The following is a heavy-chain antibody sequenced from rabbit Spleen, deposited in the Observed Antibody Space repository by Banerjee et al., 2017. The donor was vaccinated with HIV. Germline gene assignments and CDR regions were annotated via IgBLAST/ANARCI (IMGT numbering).Heavy chain of an antibody. CDR2: IYADRSGST. V-gene: IGHV1S45*01. J-gene: IGHJ4*01. D-gene: IGHD2-1*01. CDR3: ARGSAAMTMVITGFYLGL. Sequence: QEQLKETGGGLVQPGGSLTLSCKVSGFDFSSYWMSWVRQAPGKGLECIACIYADRSGSTYYANWAKGRFTISRTSSTTVTLEMTSLTAADTATYFCARGSAAMTMVITGFYLGLWGQGTLVTVS. CDR1: GFDFSSYW.